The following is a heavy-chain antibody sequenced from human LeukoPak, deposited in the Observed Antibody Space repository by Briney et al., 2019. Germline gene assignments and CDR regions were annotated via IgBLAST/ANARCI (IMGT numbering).Heavy chain of an antibody. V-gene: IGHV4-61*01. CDR2: IYYSGST. J-gene: IGHJ3*02. CDR1: GGSVSSGSYY. CDR3: ARVGSYYDAFDI. D-gene: IGHD2-8*01. Sequence: SETLSLTCTVSGGSVSSGSYYWSWIRQPPGKGLEWIGYIYYSGSTNYNPSLKSRFTISVDTSKNQFSLKLSSVTAADTAVYYCARVGSYYDAFDIWGHGTMVTVSS.